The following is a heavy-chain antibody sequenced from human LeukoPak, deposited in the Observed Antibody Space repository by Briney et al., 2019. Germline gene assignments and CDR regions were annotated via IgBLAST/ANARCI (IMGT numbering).Heavy chain of an antibody. CDR1: GFTFSSYW. J-gene: IGHJ6*03. CDR2: IKSDGSST. Sequence: GGSLRLSCAASGFTFSSYWMHWVRQAPGKGLVWVSRIKSDGSSTSYADSVKGRFTISRDNAKNTLYLQMNSLRAEDTAVYYCARDHRGSGSRYYYYYMDVWGKGTTVTISS. D-gene: IGHD3-10*01. CDR3: ARDHRGSGSRYYYYYMDV. V-gene: IGHV3-74*01.